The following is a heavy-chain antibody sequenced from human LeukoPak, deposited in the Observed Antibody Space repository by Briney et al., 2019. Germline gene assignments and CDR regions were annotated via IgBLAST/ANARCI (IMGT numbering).Heavy chain of an antibody. D-gene: IGHD3-10*01. V-gene: IGHV4-39*01. Sequence: SETLSLTCTVSGGSISSSRYFWGWIRQPPGKGLEWIGSIYYSGSTYYNPSLKSRVTISVDTSNNQFSLMLSSVTAADTAVYYCVRITSPGYWGQGTLVTVSS. CDR2: IYYSGST. J-gene: IGHJ4*02. CDR3: VRITSPGY. CDR1: GGSISSSRYF.